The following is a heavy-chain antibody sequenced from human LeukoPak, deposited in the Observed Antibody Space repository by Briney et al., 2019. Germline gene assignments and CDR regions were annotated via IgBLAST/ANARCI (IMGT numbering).Heavy chain of an antibody. J-gene: IGHJ4*02. Sequence: GRSLRLSCAASGFTFTNYPMHWVRQAPGKGLEWVAVLWSDGIKTDYADSVKGRFTISRDDSKNTLYLQMNSLRAEDTAVYYCARGGSSGWYRYYFDYWGQGTLVTVSS. CDR3: ARGGSSGWYRYYFDY. CDR1: GFTFTNYP. V-gene: IGHV3-33*01. CDR2: LWSDGIKT. D-gene: IGHD6-19*01.